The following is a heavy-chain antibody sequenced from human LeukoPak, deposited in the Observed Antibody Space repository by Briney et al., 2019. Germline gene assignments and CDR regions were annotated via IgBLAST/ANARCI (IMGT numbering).Heavy chain of an antibody. CDR2: IYYSGST. CDR1: GGSISSSSYY. Sequence: PSETLSLTCTVSGGSISSSSYYWGWIRQPPGKGLEWIGSIYYSGSTYYNPSLKSRVTISVDTSKNQFSLKLSSVTAADTAVYYCARDRDGYYFDYWGQGALVTVSS. D-gene: IGHD5-24*01. CDR3: ARDRDGYYFDY. J-gene: IGHJ4*02. V-gene: IGHV4-39*07.